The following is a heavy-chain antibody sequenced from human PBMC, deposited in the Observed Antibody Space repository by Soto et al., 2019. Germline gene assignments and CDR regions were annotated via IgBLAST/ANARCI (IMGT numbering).Heavy chain of an antibody. D-gene: IGHD3-10*01. V-gene: IGHV4-38-2*02. Sequence: PSETLSLTCAVSGYSISSGYYWGWIRQPPGKGLEWIGSIYHSGSTYYNPSLKSRVTISVDTSKNQFSLKLSSVTAADTAVYYCARDIGGFGELNWFDPWGQGTRVTVSS. CDR3: ARDIGGFGELNWFDP. CDR1: GYSISSGYY. J-gene: IGHJ5*02. CDR2: IYHSGST.